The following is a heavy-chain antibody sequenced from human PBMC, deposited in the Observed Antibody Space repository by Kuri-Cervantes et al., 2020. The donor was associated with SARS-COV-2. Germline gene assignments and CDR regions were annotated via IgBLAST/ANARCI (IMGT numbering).Heavy chain of an antibody. Sequence: LSLTCAASGFTFSSFGMHWVRQAPGKGLEWVALIWYDGSNKYYADSVKGRFTISRDNSKNTLYLQMNSLRAEDTAVYYCARDPHRVSFWSAYWGGGDYYYYGMDVWGQGTTVTVSS. CDR1: GFTFSSFG. J-gene: IGHJ6*02. D-gene: IGHD3-3*01. CDR3: ARDPHRVSFWSAYWGGGDYYYYGMDV. V-gene: IGHV3-33*08. CDR2: IWYDGSNK.